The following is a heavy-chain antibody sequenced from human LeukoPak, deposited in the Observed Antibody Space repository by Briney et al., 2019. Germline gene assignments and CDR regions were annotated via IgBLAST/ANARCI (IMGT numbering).Heavy chain of an antibody. J-gene: IGHJ4*02. CDR1: GFTFSSYW. Sequence: QPGGSLRLSCAASGFTFSSYWMSWVRQAPGKGLEWVANINQDGSEKYYVDSVKGRFTISRDNAKNSLYLQMSSLRAEDTAVYFCARIPLFYESTHFDSWGQGTLVTVSS. CDR3: ARIPLFYESTHFDS. V-gene: IGHV3-7*01. CDR2: INQDGSEK. D-gene: IGHD3-22*01.